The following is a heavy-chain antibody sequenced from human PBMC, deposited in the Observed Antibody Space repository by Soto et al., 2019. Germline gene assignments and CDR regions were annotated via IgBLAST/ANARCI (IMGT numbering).Heavy chain of an antibody. J-gene: IGHJ4*02. V-gene: IGHV4-30-4*01. D-gene: IGHD5-12*01. CDR1: GGSISSGDYY. Sequence: SETLSLTCTVSGGSISSGDYYCSWIRQPPGKGLEWIGYIYYSGSTYYNPSLKSRVTISVDTSKNQFSLKLSSVTAADTAVYYCARGGEMATIIDYWGQGTLVTVSS. CDR3: ARGGEMATIIDY. CDR2: IYYSGST.